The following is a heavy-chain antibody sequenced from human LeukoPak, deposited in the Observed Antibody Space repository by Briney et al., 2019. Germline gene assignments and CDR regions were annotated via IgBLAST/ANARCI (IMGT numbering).Heavy chain of an antibody. CDR1: GFTFSSYA. Sequence: PGGSLRLSCAASGFTFSSYAMSWVRQAPGKGLEWVSAISGSDGSTYYADSVKGRFTISRDNSKNTLYLQMNSLRAEDTAVYYCAKGLVVVKYAFDIWGQGTMVTVSS. D-gene: IGHD3-22*01. CDR2: ISGSDGST. J-gene: IGHJ3*02. CDR3: AKGLVVVKYAFDI. V-gene: IGHV3-23*01.